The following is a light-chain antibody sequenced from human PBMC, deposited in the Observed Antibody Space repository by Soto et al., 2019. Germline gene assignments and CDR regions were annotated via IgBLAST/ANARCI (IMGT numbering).Light chain of an antibody. CDR3: QQYGSYPLFT. Sequence: EIVLTQSPGTLSLSPGERATLSCRASQSVSSSYLAWYQQKPGQAPRLLIYGASSRATGIPDRFSGSGSGTAFTITISRLEPDDFAVYYCQQYGSYPLFTFGPGPKVDIK. CDR1: QSVSSSY. CDR2: GAS. V-gene: IGKV3-20*01. J-gene: IGKJ3*01.